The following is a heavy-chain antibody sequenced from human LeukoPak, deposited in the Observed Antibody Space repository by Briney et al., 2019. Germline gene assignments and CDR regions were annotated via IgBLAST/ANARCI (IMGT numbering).Heavy chain of an antibody. J-gene: IGHJ5*02. D-gene: IGHD1-26*01. Sequence: PGGSLRLSCAASGFTFSSYGMNWVRQAPGKGLEWVSSISSSGSFIYYADSVKGRFTISRDNAKNSLYLQMNSLRAEDTAVYYCARDRVPATTTPFAFGFDPWGQGTLVTVSS. CDR2: ISSSGSFI. CDR1: GFTFSSYG. V-gene: IGHV3-21*01. CDR3: ARDRVPATTTPFAFGFDP.